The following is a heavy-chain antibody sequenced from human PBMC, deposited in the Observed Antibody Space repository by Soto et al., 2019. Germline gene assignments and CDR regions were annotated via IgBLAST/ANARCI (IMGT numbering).Heavy chain of an antibody. Sequence: SVKVSCKASGGTFSSYAISWLRQAPGQGLEWMGGIIPIFGTANYAQKFQGRVTITADESTSTAYMELSSLRSEDTAVYYCARVRSYYDSSGYYLRDYYYYGMDVWGQGTTVTVSS. J-gene: IGHJ6*02. CDR1: GGTFSSYA. D-gene: IGHD3-22*01. CDR2: IIPIFGTA. V-gene: IGHV1-69*13. CDR3: ARVRSYYDSSGYYLRDYYYYGMDV.